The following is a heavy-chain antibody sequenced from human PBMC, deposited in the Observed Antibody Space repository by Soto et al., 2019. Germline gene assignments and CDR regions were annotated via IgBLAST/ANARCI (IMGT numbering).Heavy chain of an antibody. J-gene: IGHJ4*02. V-gene: IGHV4-39*01. D-gene: IGHD3-3*01. CDR2: FYYSGTT. CDR3: VRYIRFQDFFDS. CDR1: GGSMNNNNYF. Sequence: SDTLSLTCTVSGGSMNNNNYFWAWIRQPPGKGLEWIGGFYYSGTTYYNPSLKSRVTISADTSKSQLSLMLRSVTAADTAVFYCVRYIRFQDFFDSWGQGALVTVSS.